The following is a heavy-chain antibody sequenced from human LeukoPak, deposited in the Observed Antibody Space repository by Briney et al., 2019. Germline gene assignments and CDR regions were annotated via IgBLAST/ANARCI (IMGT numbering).Heavy chain of an antibody. V-gene: IGHV4-59*01. Sequence: PSETLSLTCSVSGGSISNYFWSWIRQPPGKGLECIGFINYSETTNYNPSFKSRVTISVDTSKNQFSLKLNSVTAADTAVYYCARFPGGAEYRHYYYMDVWGKGTTVTVSS. CDR3: ARFPGGAEYRHYYYMDV. CDR2: INYSETT. D-gene: IGHD1-14*01. CDR1: GGSISNYF. J-gene: IGHJ6*03.